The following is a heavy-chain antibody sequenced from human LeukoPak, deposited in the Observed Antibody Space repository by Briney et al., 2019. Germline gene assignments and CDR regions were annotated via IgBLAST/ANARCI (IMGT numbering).Heavy chain of an antibody. V-gene: IGHV3-66*04. CDR1: GFTVSSNY. D-gene: IGHD3-3*01. CDR3: ARHRPILTIFGVVTYYFDY. J-gene: IGHJ4*02. CDR2: IYSGGST. Sequence: LGGSLRLSCAASGFTVSSNYKSWVRQAPGKGLEWVSVIYSGGSTYYADSVKGRFTISRDNSKNTLYLQMNSLRAEDTAVYYCARHRPILTIFGVVTYYFDYWGQGTLVTVSS.